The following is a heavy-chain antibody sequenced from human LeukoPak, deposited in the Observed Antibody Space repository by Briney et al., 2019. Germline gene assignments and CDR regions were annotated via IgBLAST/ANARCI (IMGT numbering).Heavy chain of an antibody. CDR1: GFTLNNAW. V-gene: IGHV3-15*01. CDR2: IKRETDGGTI. Sequence: GGSLRLSCAASGFTLNNAWMSWVRKAPGKGLEWLGRIKRETDGGTIDYAAPVKGRFTISRDDSRNTLYLQMDSLKIEDTAVYYCTTDRYYDNSELQFQHWGQGTLVTVSS. CDR3: TTDRYYDNSELQFQH. J-gene: IGHJ1*01. D-gene: IGHD3-22*01.